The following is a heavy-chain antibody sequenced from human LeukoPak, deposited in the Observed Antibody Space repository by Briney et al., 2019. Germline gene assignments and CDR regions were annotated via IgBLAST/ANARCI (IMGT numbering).Heavy chain of an antibody. Sequence: AAVKVSCKASGYTFINYGISWVRQAPGQGLEGMGWISVYNANINYAQNLQGRVTMTTDTSTSTAYMELRSLRSDDTAVYYCARGLGVVTAQSEQPKPKYFDLWGRGTQVTVSS. CDR2: ISVYNANI. J-gene: IGHJ2*01. D-gene: IGHD2-21*02. V-gene: IGHV1-18*01. CDR3: ARGLGVVTAQSEQPKPKYFDL. CDR1: GYTFINYG.